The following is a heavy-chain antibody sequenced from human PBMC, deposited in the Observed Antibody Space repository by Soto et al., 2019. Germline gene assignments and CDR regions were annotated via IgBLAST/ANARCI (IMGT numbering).Heavy chain of an antibody. D-gene: IGHD3-3*01. Sequence: SETLSLTCTVSGGSISSGGYYWSWIRQHPGKGLEWIGYIYYSGSTYYNPSLKSRVTISVDTSKNQFSLKLSSVTAADTAVYYCASPYRGRFLEWLLWGQGTLVTVSS. CDR3: ASPYRGRFLEWLL. V-gene: IGHV4-31*03. CDR1: GGSISSGGYY. J-gene: IGHJ4*02. CDR2: IYYSGST.